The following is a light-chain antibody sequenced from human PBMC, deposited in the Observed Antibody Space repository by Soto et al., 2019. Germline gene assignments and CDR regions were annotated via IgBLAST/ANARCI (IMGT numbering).Light chain of an antibody. CDR3: QQYNNWPPVT. CDR2: GAS. J-gene: IGKJ3*01. V-gene: IGKV3-15*01. CDR1: QSVSSN. Sequence: EIVMTQSPATLSVSPGERATLSCRASQSVSSNLAWYQQKPGQATRLLIYGASTMATGIPARFSGSGSGTEFTLTISSLQSEDFAVYYCQQYNNWPPVTFGPGTKVDIK.